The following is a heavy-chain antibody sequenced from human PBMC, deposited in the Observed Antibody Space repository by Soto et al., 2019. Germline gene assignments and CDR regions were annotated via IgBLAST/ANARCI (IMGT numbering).Heavy chain of an antibody. CDR1: GYSFTRYW. V-gene: IGHV5-10-1*01. D-gene: IGHD6-6*01. CDR3: ARQNRIAARPSYFDY. J-gene: IGHJ4*02. Sequence: GESLKISCKGSGYSFTRYWVSWVRQMPGTGLEWMGTIDPSHSYTNYSPSFQGHVTISADKSISTAYLQWSSLKASDTAMYYCARQNRIAARPSYFDYWGLGTLVTVSS. CDR2: IDPSHSYT.